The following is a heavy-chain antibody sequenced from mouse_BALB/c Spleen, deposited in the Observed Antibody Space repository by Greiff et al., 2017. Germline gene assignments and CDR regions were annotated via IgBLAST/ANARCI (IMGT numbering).Heavy chain of an antibody. CDR1: GYTFTSYW. CDR2: INPSTGYT. Sequence: VQLQQSGAELAKPGASVKMSCKASGYTFTSYWMHWVKQRPGQGLEWIGYINPSTGYTEYNQKFKDKATLTADKSSSTAYMQLSSLTSEDSAVYYCARYDYGYCYFDCWGQGTTLTVSA. V-gene: IGHV1-7*01. D-gene: IGHD1-2*01. J-gene: IGHJ2*01. CDR3: ARYDYGYCYFDC.